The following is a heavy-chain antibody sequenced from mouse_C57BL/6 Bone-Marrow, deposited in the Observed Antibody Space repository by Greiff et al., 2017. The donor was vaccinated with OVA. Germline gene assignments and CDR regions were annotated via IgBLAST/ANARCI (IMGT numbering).Heavy chain of an antibody. Sequence: QVQLQQPGAELVKPGASVKLSCKASGYTFTSYWMHWVKQRPGQGLEWIEMIHPNSGSTNYNEKFKSKATLTVDKSSSTAYMQLRSLTSEDSAVYNGARGWADFDVWGTGTTVTVSS. CDR1: GYTFTSYW. D-gene: IGHD1-1*02. CDR2: IHPNSGST. CDR3: ARGWADFDV. J-gene: IGHJ1*03. V-gene: IGHV1-64*01.